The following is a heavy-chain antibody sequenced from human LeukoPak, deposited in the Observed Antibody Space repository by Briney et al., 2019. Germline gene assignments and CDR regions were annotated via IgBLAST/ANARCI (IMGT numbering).Heavy chain of an antibody. D-gene: IGHD3-22*01. Sequence: ASVKVSCKASGYTFTSYYMHWVRQAPGQGLEWMGIINPSGGSTSYAQKFQGRVTMTRDTSTSTVYMELRSLRSEDTAVYYCARDRYYYDSSGYIRGISFDCWGQGTLVTVSS. CDR1: GYTFTSYY. CDR3: ARDRYYYDSSGYIRGISFDC. J-gene: IGHJ4*02. V-gene: IGHV1-46*01. CDR2: INPSGGST.